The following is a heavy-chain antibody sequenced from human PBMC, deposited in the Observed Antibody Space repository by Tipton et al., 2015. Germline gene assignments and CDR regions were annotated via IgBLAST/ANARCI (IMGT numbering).Heavy chain of an antibody. CDR2: LYYSGST. D-gene: IGHD3-3*01. J-gene: IGHJ4*02. CDR1: GASISSITYY. CDR3: ARAPSDYDIWSGTFDY. Sequence: GASISSITYYWAWIRQPPGKGLEWIGSLYYSGSTYNPSLKSRVTISADKSKNQISLKLTSVTAADTAAYYCARAPSDYDIWSGTFDYWGQGTLVTVSS. V-gene: IGHV4-39*01.